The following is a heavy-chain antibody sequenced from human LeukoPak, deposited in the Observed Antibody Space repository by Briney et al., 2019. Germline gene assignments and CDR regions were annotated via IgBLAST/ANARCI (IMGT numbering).Heavy chain of an antibody. Sequence: GGSLRLSCTASGFTFGDYALSWVRQAPGKGLEWVGFIRSKAYGGTTEYAASVKGRFTIAYLQMNSLKTEDTAVYYCTRDSPRTRSPHGYWGQGTLVTVSS. CDR2: IRSKAYGGTT. J-gene: IGHJ4*02. CDR1: GFTFGDYA. CDR3: TRDSPRTRSPHGY. D-gene: IGHD1-1*01. V-gene: IGHV3-49*04.